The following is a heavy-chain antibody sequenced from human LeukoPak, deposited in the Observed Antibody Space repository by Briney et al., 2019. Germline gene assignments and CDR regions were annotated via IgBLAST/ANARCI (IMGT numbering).Heavy chain of an antibody. D-gene: IGHD3-22*01. V-gene: IGHV3-30*18. J-gene: IGHJ6*02. CDR1: GFTFSNYG. Sequence: GGSLRLSCVASGFTFSNYGMHWVRQAPGKGLEWVAVISYDGSNKYYADSVKGRFTISRDNSKNTLYLQVNSLRAEDTAVYYCAKDRYYDSSGYPYYYGMDVWGQGTTVTVSS. CDR2: ISYDGSNK. CDR3: AKDRYYDSSGYPYYYGMDV.